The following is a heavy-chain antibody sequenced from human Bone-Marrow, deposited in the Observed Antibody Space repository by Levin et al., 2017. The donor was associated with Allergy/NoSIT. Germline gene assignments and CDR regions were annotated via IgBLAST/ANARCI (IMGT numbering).Heavy chain of an antibody. J-gene: IGHJ4*02. Sequence: PSETLSLTCAASGFTFTDTWMTWVRLAPGKGLECVGRIKGKTHGGTTDYAAPVRGRFTISRDDSRKTLYLQMHNLRTEDTAVYYCTTVDHWSSVWGQGTLVTVSS. CDR1: GFTFTDTW. V-gene: IGHV3-15*01. D-gene: IGHD2-2*03. CDR3: TTVDHWSSV. CDR2: IKGKTHGGTT.